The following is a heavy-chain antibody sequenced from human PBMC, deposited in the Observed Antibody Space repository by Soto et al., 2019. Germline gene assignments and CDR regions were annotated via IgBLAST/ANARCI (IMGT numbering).Heavy chain of an antibody. J-gene: IGHJ4*02. D-gene: IGHD3-3*01. Sequence: QLQLQESGPGLVKPSETLSLTCTVSGGSISSSSYYWGWIRQPPGKGLEWIGSIYYSGSTYYNPSLKSRVTISVDTSKNQFSLKLSSVTAADTAVYYCARRGGGDFWSGYPFDYWGQGTLVTVSS. CDR2: IYYSGST. CDR1: GGSISSSSYY. V-gene: IGHV4-39*01. CDR3: ARRGGGDFWSGYPFDY.